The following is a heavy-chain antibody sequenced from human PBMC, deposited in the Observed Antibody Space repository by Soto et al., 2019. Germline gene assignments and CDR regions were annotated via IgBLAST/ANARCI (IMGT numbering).Heavy chain of an antibody. CDR3: ARGVGATISGGWFDP. CDR1: GFTFSSYG. D-gene: IGHD1-26*01. V-gene: IGHV3-33*01. J-gene: IGHJ5*02. CDR2: IWYDGSNK. Sequence: QVQLVESGGGVVQPGRSLRLSCAASGFTFSSYGMHWVRQAPGKGLEWVAVIWYDGSNKYYADSVKGRFTISRDNSKNTLYLQMNSLRAEDMAVYYCARGVGATISGGWFDPWGQGTLVTVSS.